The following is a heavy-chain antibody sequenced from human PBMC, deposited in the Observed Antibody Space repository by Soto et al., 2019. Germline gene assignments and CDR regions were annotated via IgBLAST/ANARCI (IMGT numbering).Heavy chain of an antibody. CDR1: GYTFTSYG. D-gene: IGHD3-16*01. CDR2: ISAYNGNT. V-gene: IGHV1-18*04. CDR3: ARAFVSVYVWQCFPSLNWFAP. Sequence: ASVKVSCKASGYTFTSYGISWVRQAPGQGLEWMGWISAYNGNTKYAQKLQGRVTMTTDTSTSTAYMELRSLRSADTAVYYCARAFVSVYVWQCFPSLNWFAPCAPGTLVTVSS. J-gene: IGHJ5*02.